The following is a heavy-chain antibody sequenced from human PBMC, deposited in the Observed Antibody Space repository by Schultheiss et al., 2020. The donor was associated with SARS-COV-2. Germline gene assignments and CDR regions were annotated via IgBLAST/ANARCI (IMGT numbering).Heavy chain of an antibody. CDR2: ISYDSTNI. CDR3: ARDLPPHDY. CDR1: GFTFSTFA. J-gene: IGHJ4*02. V-gene: IGHV3-30-3*01. Sequence: GGSLRLSCAASGFTFSTFAMHWVRQAPGKGLEWLTLISYDSTNIHYADSVKGRFTISRDNSKNTLYLQMNGLRPEDTAIYYCARDLPPHDYWGQGTLVTVSS.